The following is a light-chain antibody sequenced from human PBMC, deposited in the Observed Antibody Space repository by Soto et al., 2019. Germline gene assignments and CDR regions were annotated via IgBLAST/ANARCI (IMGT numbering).Light chain of an antibody. CDR1: QSVSRSF. Sequence: EIVLTQSPGTLSLSPGSRATLSCRASQSVSRSFLAWSQQKVGKAPGLLSYGASRRATGIPDRFSCRGSGTDFTLTISRLEPEDFEVYYCQQYGSSPRTFGQGTRLEIK. CDR3: QQYGSSPRT. V-gene: IGKV3-20*01. J-gene: IGKJ5*01. CDR2: GAS.